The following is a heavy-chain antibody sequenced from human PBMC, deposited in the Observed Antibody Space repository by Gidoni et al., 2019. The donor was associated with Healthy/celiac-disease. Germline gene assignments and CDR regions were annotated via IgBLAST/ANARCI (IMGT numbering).Heavy chain of an antibody. V-gene: IGHV4-31*03. D-gene: IGHD6-13*01. J-gene: IGHJ4*02. Sequence: QVQLQESGPGLVKPSQTLSLTCTVSGGSISSGGYYWSWLRQHPGKGLEWIGYIYYSGSTYYNPSHKSRVTISVDTSKNQFSLKLSSVTAADTAVYYCARVVAAAGQYYFDYWGQGTLVTVSS. CDR2: IYYSGST. CDR3: ARVVAAAGQYYFDY. CDR1: GGSISSGGYY.